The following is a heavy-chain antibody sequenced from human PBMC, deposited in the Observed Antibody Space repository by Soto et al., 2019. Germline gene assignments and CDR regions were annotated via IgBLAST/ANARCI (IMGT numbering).Heavy chain of an antibody. V-gene: IGHV1-2*04. CDR2: INPNSGGT. J-gene: IGHJ6*03. CDR1: GYTFTGYY. Sequence: ASVKVSCKASGYTFTGYYMHWVRQAPGQGLEWMGWINPNSGGTNYAQKFQGWVTMTRDTSISTAYMELSRLRSDDTAVYYCASGVFWSGYLDDYYYYYMDVWGKGTTVTVSS. D-gene: IGHD3-3*01. CDR3: ASGVFWSGYLDDYYYYYMDV.